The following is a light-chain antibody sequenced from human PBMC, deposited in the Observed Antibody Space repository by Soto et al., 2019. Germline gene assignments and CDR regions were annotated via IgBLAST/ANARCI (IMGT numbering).Light chain of an antibody. CDR3: QQSYSTPAWT. J-gene: IGKJ1*01. CDR1: QSISSY. Sequence: DIPMTQSPSSLSASVGDRVTITCRASQSISSYLNWYQQKPGQAPKLLIYAASSLQSGVPSRFSGSGSGTAVTLTISSLQPEDFATYYCQQSYSTPAWTFGQGNKVEIK. CDR2: AAS. V-gene: IGKV1-39*01.